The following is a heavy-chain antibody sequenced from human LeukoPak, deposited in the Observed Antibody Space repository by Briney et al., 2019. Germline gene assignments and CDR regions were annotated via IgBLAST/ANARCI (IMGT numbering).Heavy chain of an antibody. CDR1: GFTFSSYA. D-gene: IGHD1-26*01. Sequence: GGSLRLSCAASGFTFSSYAMSWVRQAPGKGLEWVSAISGSGGSTYYADSVKGRFTISRDNSKNTLYLQMNSLRAEDTAVYYCANHGSADDAFDIWGQGTMVTVSS. CDR3: ANHGSADDAFDI. CDR2: ISGSGGST. J-gene: IGHJ3*02. V-gene: IGHV3-23*01.